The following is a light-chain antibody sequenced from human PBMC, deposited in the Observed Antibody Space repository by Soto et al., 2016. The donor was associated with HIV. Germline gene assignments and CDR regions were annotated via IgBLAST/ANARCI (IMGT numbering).Light chain of an antibody. CDR2: AAS. CDR3: QQSYNTPRS. CDR1: QSISSY. Sequence: DIQMTQSPSSLSASVGDRVTITCRASQSISSYLNWYQQKPGKAPKFLIYAASSLQSGVPSRFSGSGSGTDFTLIISSLQPEDFATYYCQQSYNTPRSFGQGTMVEIK. J-gene: IGKJ1*01. V-gene: IGKV1-39*01.